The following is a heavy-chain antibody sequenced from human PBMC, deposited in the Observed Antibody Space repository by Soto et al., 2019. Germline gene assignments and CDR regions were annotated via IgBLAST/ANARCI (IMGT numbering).Heavy chain of an antibody. D-gene: IGHD1-26*01. Sequence: XESLRLSCAASGFTFSSYGMHWVRQAPGKGLEWVAVISYDGSNKYYADSVKGRFTISRDNSKNTLYLQMNSLRAEDTAVYYCAKSVRIVGAPKVYYGMDVWGQGTTVTVSS. CDR1: GFTFSSYG. CDR2: ISYDGSNK. J-gene: IGHJ6*02. V-gene: IGHV3-30*18. CDR3: AKSVRIVGAPKVYYGMDV.